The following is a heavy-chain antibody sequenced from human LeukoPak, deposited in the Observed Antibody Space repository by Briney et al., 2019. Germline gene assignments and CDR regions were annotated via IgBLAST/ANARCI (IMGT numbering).Heavy chain of an antibody. CDR1: GFTFSNYA. J-gene: IGHJ3*02. CDR2: ITSSSSYT. V-gene: IGHV3-21*01. CDR3: ARDFVRLGELSSDAFDI. Sequence: GGSLRLSCAASGFTFSNYAMSWVRQAPGKGLEWVSSITSSSSYTYYAESVKGRFTISRDNAKNSLYLQMNSLRAEDTAVYYCARDFVRLGELSSDAFDIWGQGTMVTVSS. D-gene: IGHD3-16*02.